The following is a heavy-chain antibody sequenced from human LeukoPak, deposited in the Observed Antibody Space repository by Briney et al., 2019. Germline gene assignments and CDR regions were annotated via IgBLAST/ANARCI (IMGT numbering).Heavy chain of an antibody. Sequence: GGSLRLSCAASGFTFSSYSMNWVRQAPGKGLEWVSSISNSSSYIYYADSVKGRFTISRDNAKNSLYLQMNSLRAEDTAVYYCAREGAGYYDSSGYYSDYWGQGTLVTVSS. D-gene: IGHD3-22*01. CDR2: ISNSSSYI. CDR1: GFTFSSYS. V-gene: IGHV3-21*01. J-gene: IGHJ4*02. CDR3: AREGAGYYDSSGYYSDY.